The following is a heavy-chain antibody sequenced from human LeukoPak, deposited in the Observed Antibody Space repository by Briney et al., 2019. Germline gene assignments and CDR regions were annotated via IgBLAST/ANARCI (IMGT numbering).Heavy chain of an antibody. CDR1: GGTFSSYG. Sequence: SVKVSCEASGGTFSSYGISWVRQAPGQGLEWMGGIIPIFGTANYAQKFQGRVTITADKSTSTAYMELSSLRSEDTAVYYCAKPPVGMVTLDYWGQGTLVTVSS. V-gene: IGHV1-69*06. J-gene: IGHJ4*02. CDR2: IIPIFGTA. CDR3: AKPPVGMVTLDY. D-gene: IGHD5-24*01.